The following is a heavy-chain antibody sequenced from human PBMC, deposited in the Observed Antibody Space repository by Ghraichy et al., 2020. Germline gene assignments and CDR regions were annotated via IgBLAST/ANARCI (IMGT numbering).Heavy chain of an antibody. CDR2: VYYSGST. J-gene: IGHJ6*02. D-gene: IGHD1-7*01. Sequence: SETLSLTCTVSGGSIKNYSWSWIRQPPGKGLEWIGYVYYSGSTNYNPTLKSRVTISVDTSKKQFSLRLRSVTAAATALYYCARGDLESYTNYAGMLEYYYYVMDVWGQGTTVTVSS. CDR1: GGSIKNYS. CDR3: ARGDLESYTNYAGMLEYYYYVMDV. V-gene: IGHV4-59*01.